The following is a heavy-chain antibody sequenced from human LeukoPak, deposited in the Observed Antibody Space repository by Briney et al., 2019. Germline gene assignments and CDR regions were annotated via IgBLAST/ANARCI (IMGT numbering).Heavy chain of an antibody. CDR2: IYPGGSDT. CDR3: ARHHASITGDDAFDI. D-gene: IGHD1-14*01. Sequence: GESLKISCMGSGYRFTNYWIGCVRQMPGEGLEWMGIIYPGGSDTSYSPSFQGQVTISDDKSLITAYLQSSSVKASDRAMYCCARHHASITGDDAFDIWGQGTMVTVSS. V-gene: IGHV5-51*01. CDR1: GYRFTNYW. J-gene: IGHJ3*02.